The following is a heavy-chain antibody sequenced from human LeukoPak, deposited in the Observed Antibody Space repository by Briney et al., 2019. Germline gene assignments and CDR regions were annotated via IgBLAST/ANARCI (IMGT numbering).Heavy chain of an antibody. CDR2: ISSSSSYI. D-gene: IGHD3-3*01. CDR3: ATDRGWRTSGYYLYYFEY. J-gene: IGHJ4*02. CDR1: GFTFSSYS. Sequence: GGSLRLSCAASGFTFSSYSMNWVRQAPGKGLEWVSSISSSSSYIYYADSVKGRFTISRDNAKNSLYLQMSSLRAEDTAVYYCATDRGWRTSGYYLYYFEYWGQGTLVTFSS. V-gene: IGHV3-21*01.